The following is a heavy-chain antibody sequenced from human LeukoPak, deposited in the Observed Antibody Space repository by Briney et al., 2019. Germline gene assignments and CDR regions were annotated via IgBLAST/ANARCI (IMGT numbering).Heavy chain of an antibody. CDR2: ISSSSSYI. D-gene: IGHD3-3*01. CDR3: ATDRGWRTSGYYLYYFEY. J-gene: IGHJ4*02. CDR1: GFTFSSYS. Sequence: GGSLRLSCAASGFTFSSYSMNWVRQAPGKGLEWVSSISSSSSYIYYADSVKGRFTISRDNAKNSLYLQMSSLRAEDTAVYYCATDRGWRTSGYYLYYFEYWGQGTLVTFSS. V-gene: IGHV3-21*01.